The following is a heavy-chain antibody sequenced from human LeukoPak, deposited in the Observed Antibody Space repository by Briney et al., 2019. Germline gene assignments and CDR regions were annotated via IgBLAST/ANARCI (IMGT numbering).Heavy chain of an antibody. CDR2: ISYDGSNK. V-gene: IGHV3-30*01. Sequence: GSLRLSCAASGFTFSSSAMHWVRQAPGKGLEWVAVISYDGSNKYYADSVKGRFTISRDNSKNTLYLQMNSLRAEDTAVYYCARVTVPAAIHGWFDPWGQGTLVTVSS. J-gene: IGHJ5*02. CDR1: GFTFSSSA. D-gene: IGHD2-2*02. CDR3: ARVTVPAAIHGWFDP.